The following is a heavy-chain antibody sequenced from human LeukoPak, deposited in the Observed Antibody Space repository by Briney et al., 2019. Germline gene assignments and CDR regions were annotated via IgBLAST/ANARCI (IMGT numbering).Heavy chain of an antibody. Sequence: GASGTVSCTASGYTFTIYYMHWVRQAPGQGLEWMGIINRSGGSTSYAQKFQGRVTMASDKSTSTVYMELSSRRSEDTAVYYCARAGGNYYDFYYGGQGTLVTVS. D-gene: IGHD1-26*01. J-gene: IGHJ4*02. V-gene: IGHV1-46*01. CDR3: ARAGGNYYDFYY. CDR2: INRSGGST. CDR1: GYTFTIYY.